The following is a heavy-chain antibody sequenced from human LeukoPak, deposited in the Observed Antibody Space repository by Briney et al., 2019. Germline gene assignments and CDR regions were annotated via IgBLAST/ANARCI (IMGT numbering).Heavy chain of an antibody. Sequence: GGSLRLSCAASGFTFDDYAMHWVRQGPGKGLEWVSGISWNSGTIGYADSVKGRFTISRDNAKNSLYLQMNSLRAEDTALYYCAKLIHPYTSSWYPFDSWGQGTLVTVSS. V-gene: IGHV3-9*01. CDR1: GFTFDDYA. J-gene: IGHJ5*01. CDR2: ISWNSGTI. D-gene: IGHD6-13*01. CDR3: AKLIHPYTSSWYPFDS.